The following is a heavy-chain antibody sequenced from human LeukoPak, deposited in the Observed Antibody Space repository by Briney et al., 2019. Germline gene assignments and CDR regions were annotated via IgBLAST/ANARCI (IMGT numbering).Heavy chain of an antibody. Sequence: GGSLRLSCAAPGFTFSSYAMSWVRQAPGKGLGWVSAISGGGGSTYYADSVKGRFTISRDNSKNTLYLQMNSLRAEDTAVYYCAKDGWVAAAVNDDYYYGMDVWGQGTTVTVSS. J-gene: IGHJ6*02. V-gene: IGHV3-23*01. D-gene: IGHD6-13*01. CDR1: GFTFSSYA. CDR2: ISGGGGST. CDR3: AKDGWVAAAVNDDYYYGMDV.